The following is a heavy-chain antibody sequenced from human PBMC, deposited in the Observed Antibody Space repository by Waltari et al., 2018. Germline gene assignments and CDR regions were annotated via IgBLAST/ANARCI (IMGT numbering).Heavy chain of an antibody. J-gene: IGHJ3*02. CDR2: IYTSGST. Sequence: QVQLQESGPGLVKPSQTLSLTCTVSGGSISSGSYYWSWIRQPAGKGLEWIGYIYTSGSTNYNPSLKSRVTISVDTSKNQFSLKLSSVTAADTAVYYCARVSMVQGNAFDIWGQGTMVTVSS. CDR1: GGSISSGSYY. D-gene: IGHD3-10*01. V-gene: IGHV4-61*09. CDR3: ARVSMVQGNAFDI.